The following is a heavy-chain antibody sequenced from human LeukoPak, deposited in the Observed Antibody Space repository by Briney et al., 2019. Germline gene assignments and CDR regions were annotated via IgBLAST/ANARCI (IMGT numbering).Heavy chain of an antibody. CDR1: GFTFKSYG. V-gene: IGHV3-23*01. D-gene: IGHD2-21*02. CDR2: ISGRDDTT. CDR3: VKANGGDARDDPFDF. J-gene: IGHJ3*01. Sequence: PGGSLRLPCAVSGFTFKSYGMNWVRQAPGKGLEWFSLISGRDDTTNYADSVKGRFTISRDNSKNTLYLQMNSLRVEDTAIYYCVKANGGDARDDPFDFWGQGTVVTVSS.